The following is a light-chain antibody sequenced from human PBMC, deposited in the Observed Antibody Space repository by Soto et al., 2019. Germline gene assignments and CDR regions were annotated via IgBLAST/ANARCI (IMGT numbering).Light chain of an antibody. Sequence: EFVLTQSPGKLSLSPGERATLSCRASQSISRSFLAWYQQKPGQAPRLLIYGASSRGTGIPDRFSGSGSGTGFTLTISRLEPEDFAVYYCQQYGSSPPLTFGGGTKVEIK. V-gene: IGKV3-20*01. CDR1: QSISRSF. J-gene: IGKJ4*01. CDR3: QQYGSSPPLT. CDR2: GAS.